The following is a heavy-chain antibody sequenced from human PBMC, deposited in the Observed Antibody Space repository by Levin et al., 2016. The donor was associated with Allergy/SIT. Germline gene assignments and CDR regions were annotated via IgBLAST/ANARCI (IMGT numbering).Heavy chain of an antibody. CDR3: ARGGAYSSRGNWCDP. Sequence: ASVKVSCKASGYSFKSYVTTWVRQAPGQGLEWMGWVSAYNGNTNYAQKFQGRVTMTTDTSTSTAYMELRNLTSDDTAVYYCARGGAYSSRGNWCDPWGHGTLVT. CDR2: VSAYNGNT. V-gene: IGHV1-18*01. CDR1: GYSFKSYV. J-gene: IGHJ5*02. D-gene: IGHD6-13*01.